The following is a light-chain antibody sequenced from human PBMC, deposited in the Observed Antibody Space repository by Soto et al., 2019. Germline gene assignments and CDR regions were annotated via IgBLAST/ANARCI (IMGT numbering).Light chain of an antibody. CDR1: SSDVGGYNS. V-gene: IGLV2-8*01. J-gene: IGLJ2*01. Sequence: QSALTQPPSASGSPGQSVTISCTGTSSDVGGYNSVSWYQQHPGKAPKLIIYEVKNRPSGIPDRFSGSKSGNTASLTVSGLQAGDEAAYYCSSYAGSNNYVVFGGGTKLTV. CDR2: EVK. CDR3: SSYAGSNNYVV.